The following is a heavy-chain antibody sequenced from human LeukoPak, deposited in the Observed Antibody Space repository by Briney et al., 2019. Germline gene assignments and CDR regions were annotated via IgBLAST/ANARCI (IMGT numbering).Heavy chain of an antibody. CDR1: GDSITSGNYY. Sequence: PSQTLSLTCSVSGDSITSGNYYWGWIRQPPGKGLEWIGYIHHSGSTYFNPSLKSPFSTSADTSKNQFSLKLRSVTAADTAVYYCARINGDPSFFDFWSRGTLVTVSS. CDR2: IHHSGST. J-gene: IGHJ4*02. V-gene: IGHV4-30-4*01. CDR3: ARINGDPSFFDF. D-gene: IGHD4-17*01.